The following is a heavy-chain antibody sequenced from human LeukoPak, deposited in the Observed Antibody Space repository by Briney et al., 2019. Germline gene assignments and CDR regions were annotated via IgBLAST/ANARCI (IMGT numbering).Heavy chain of an antibody. CDR1: GYTSASYG. CDR2: ISAYNGNT. Sequence: ASEKVSCKASGYTSASYGFSWVRKTPGPGLEWVRWISAYNGNTNYAQKLHCRVTMTTATSTSTAYMELWTLRSPDTAVYYCARSAVVTSYGDYWGQGTLVTVSS. J-gene: IGHJ4*02. V-gene: IGHV1-18*01. D-gene: IGHD2-2*01. CDR3: ARSAVVTSYGDY.